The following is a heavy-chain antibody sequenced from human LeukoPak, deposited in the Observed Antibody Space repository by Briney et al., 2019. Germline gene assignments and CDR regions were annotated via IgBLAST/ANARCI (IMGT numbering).Heavy chain of an antibody. V-gene: IGHV3-23*01. CDR2: ISGSGGST. Sequence: GSLRLSCSASGFTFSSYAISWVRQAPGKGLEGVSAISGSGGSTYYADSVKGRFTISRDNSKNTLYLQMNSLRAEDTAVYYCAKDPPLNYYDTLHWGQGTLVTVSS. D-gene: IGHD3-22*01. J-gene: IGHJ4*02. CDR1: GFTFSSYA. CDR3: AKDPPLNYYDTLH.